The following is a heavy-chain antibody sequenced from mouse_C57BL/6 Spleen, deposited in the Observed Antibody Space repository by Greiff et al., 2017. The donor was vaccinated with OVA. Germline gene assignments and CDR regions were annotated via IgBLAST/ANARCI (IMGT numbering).Heavy chain of an antibody. CDR1: GFTFSDYY. Sequence: EVKLVESEGGLVQPGSSMKLSCTASGFTFSDYYMAWVRQVPEKGLEWVANINYDGSSTYYLDSLKSRFIISRDNAKNILYLQMSSLKSEDTATYYCARDEGYSNYPYWYFDVWGTGTTVTVSS. D-gene: IGHD2-5*01. CDR2: INYDGSST. J-gene: IGHJ1*03. V-gene: IGHV5-16*01. CDR3: ARDEGYSNYPYWYFDV.